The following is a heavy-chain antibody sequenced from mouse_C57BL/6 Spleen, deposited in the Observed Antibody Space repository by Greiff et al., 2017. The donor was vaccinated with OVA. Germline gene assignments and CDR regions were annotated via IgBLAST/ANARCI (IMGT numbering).Heavy chain of an antibody. CDR2: IGPGSGST. J-gene: IGHJ3*01. D-gene: IGHD2-4*01. V-gene: IGHV1-77*01. CDR1: GYTFTDYY. Sequence: VQLQQSGAELVKPGASVKISCKASGYTFTDYYINWVKQRPGQGLEWIGKIGPGSGSTYYNEKFKGKATLTADKSSSTAYMQLSSLTSEDSAVYVCERTDYDYAGWFAYWGKGTLVTVSA. CDR3: ERTDYDYAGWFAY.